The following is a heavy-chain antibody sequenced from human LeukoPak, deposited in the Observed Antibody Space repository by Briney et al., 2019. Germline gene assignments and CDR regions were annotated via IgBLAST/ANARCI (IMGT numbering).Heavy chain of an antibody. V-gene: IGHV3-23*01. CDR2: ISGTGGKT. J-gene: IGHJ4*02. CDR3: AKETARPAGVFEY. CDR1: GLTFGTYA. D-gene: IGHD1-14*01. Sequence: QPGGSLRLSCASSGLTFGTYAMSWVRQAPGKGLEWVSAISGTGGKTYSADSVKGRFTISRDNSKNTLYLQMNSLRAEDTAVYYCAKETARPAGVFEYWGQGTRVTVSS.